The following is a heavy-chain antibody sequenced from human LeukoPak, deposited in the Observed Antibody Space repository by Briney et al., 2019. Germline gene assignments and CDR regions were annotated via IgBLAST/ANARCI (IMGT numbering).Heavy chain of an antibody. Sequence: GGSLRLSCAASGFTFSSYAMHWVRQAPGKGLEWVAVISYDGSNKYYADSEKGRFTISRDNSKNTLYLQMNSLRAEDTAVYYCARDGCSSTSCYNTFQHWGQGTLVTVSS. CDR2: ISYDGSNK. CDR3: ARDGCSSTSCYNTFQH. V-gene: IGHV3-30-3*01. J-gene: IGHJ1*01. D-gene: IGHD2-2*02. CDR1: GFTFSSYA.